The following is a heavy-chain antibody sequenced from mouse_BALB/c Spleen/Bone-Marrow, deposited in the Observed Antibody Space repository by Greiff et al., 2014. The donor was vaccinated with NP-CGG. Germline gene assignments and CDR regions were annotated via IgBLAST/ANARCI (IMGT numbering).Heavy chain of an antibody. CDR3: ASPHYYNSSPWWYFDV. Sequence: VQLKESGGDLVKPGGSLKLSCAASGFTFSHFGMSWVRQTPDKRLEWVATISSGGSYTYYPDSLKGRFTISRDNAKNTLYLQMSSLKSEDTAMYYCASPHYYNSSPWWYFDVWALGPRSPSPQ. CDR1: GFTFSHFG. V-gene: IGHV5-6*01. J-gene: IGHJ1*01. D-gene: IGHD1-1*01. CDR2: ISSGGSYT.